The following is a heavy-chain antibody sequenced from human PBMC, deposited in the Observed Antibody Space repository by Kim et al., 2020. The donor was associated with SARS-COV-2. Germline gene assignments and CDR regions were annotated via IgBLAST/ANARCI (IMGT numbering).Heavy chain of an antibody. CDR1: GGSFSGYY. J-gene: IGHJ4*02. CDR2: INHSGST. D-gene: IGHD2-15*01. CDR3: ARFRIDRTFDY. Sequence: SETLSLTCAVYGGSFSGYYWSWIRQPPGKGLEWIGEINHSGSTNYNPSLKSRVTISVDTSKNQFSLKLSSVTAVDTAVYYCARFRIDRTFDYWGQGTLVTVSS. V-gene: IGHV4-34*01.